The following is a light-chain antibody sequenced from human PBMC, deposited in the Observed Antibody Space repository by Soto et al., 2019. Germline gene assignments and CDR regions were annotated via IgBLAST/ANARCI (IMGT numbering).Light chain of an antibody. J-gene: IGLJ3*02. V-gene: IGLV2-14*03. Sequence: QSVLTQPASVSGSPGQSITISCTGTSSDVGGYNFVSWYQQHPGNAPKLIIYDVTSRPSGVSNRFSGSKSGNAASLTISGLQAEDEALYYCNSYTSCGAVVFGGGTKRTVL. CDR2: DVT. CDR1: SSDVGGYNF. CDR3: NSYTSCGAVV.